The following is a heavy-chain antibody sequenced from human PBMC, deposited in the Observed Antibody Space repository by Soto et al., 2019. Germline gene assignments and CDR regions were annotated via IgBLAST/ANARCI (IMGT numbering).Heavy chain of an antibody. CDR2: ISGSGGST. CDR3: AKVGYSSSSFGMDV. J-gene: IGHJ6*02. Sequence: EVQLLESGGGLVQPGGSLRLSCAAAGFTFSSYAMSWVRQAPGKGLEWVSAISGSGGSTYYADSVKGRFTISRDNSKNTLYLQMNSLRAEDTAVYYCAKVGYSSSSFGMDVWGQGTTVTVSS. V-gene: IGHV3-23*01. CDR1: GFTFSSYA. D-gene: IGHD6-13*01.